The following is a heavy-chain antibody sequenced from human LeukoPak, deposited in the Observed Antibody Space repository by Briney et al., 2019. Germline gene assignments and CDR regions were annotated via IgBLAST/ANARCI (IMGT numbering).Heavy chain of an antibody. CDR3: ARGYYGFWSGYPWFDP. CDR1: GYTFTSYD. V-gene: IGHV1-8*01. D-gene: IGHD3-3*01. Sequence: GASVKVSCKASGYTFTSYDINWVRQATGQGLEWMGWMNPNSGNTGYAQKFQGRVTMTRNTSISTAYMELSSLRSEDTAVYYCARGYYGFWSGYPWFDPWGQGTLVTVSS. CDR2: MNPNSGNT. J-gene: IGHJ5*02.